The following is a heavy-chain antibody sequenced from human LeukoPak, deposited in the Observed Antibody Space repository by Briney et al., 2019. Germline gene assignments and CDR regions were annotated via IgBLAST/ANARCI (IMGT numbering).Heavy chain of an antibody. D-gene: IGHD2-2*02. CDR3: ASTNCSSASCYRANWFDP. Sequence: SQTLSLTCTVSGGSISSGDYYWSWIRQPPGKGLEWIGYIYYSGSTFHYNPSLKSRVNISVDTSKNQFSLRLSSVTAVDTAVYYCASTNCSSASCYRANWFDPWGQGTLVTVSS. CDR1: GGSISSGDYY. J-gene: IGHJ5*02. V-gene: IGHV4-30-4*08. CDR2: IYYSGST.